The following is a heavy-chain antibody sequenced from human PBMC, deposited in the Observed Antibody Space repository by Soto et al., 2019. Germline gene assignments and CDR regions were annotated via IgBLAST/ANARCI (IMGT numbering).Heavy chain of an antibody. V-gene: IGHV1-2*02. CDR1: GYTFTGYY. CDR3: LRYCSSTSCPGDDY. J-gene: IGHJ4*02. D-gene: IGHD2-2*01. Sequence: GASVKVSCKASGYTFTGYYMHWVRQAPGQGLEWMRWINPNSGGTNYAQKFQGRVTMTRDTSISTAYMELSRLRSDDTAVYYCLRYCSSTSCPGDDYWGQGTLVTVSS. CDR2: INPNSGGT.